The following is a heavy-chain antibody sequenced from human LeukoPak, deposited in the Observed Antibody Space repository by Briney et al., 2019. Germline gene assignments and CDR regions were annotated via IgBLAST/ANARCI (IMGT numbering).Heavy chain of an antibody. CDR1: GYTFTSYG. J-gene: IGHJ4*02. CDR3: ARGSGYDWRGSLDY. CDR2: INAYNGNT. V-gene: IGHV1-18*04. D-gene: IGHD5-12*01. Sequence: ASVKVSCKASGYTFTSYGISWVRQVPGQGLEWMGWINAYNGNTNYARKLQGRVTMTTDTSTSTAYMELRSLRSDDTAVYYCARGSGYDWRGSLDYWGQGTLVTVSS.